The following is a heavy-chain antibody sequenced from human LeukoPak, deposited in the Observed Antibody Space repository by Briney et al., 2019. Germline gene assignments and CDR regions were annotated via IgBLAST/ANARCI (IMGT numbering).Heavy chain of an antibody. CDR3: ARGGYDLGAGTYGYGLDV. CDR2: SSSGSPM. V-gene: IGHV3-48*03. CDR1: GFTFSSYE. J-gene: IGHJ6*02. D-gene: IGHD3-10*01. Sequence: GGSLRLSCTASGFTFSSYEMNWVRQAPGKGLEWVSYSSSGSPMYYADSAKGRFTISRDNAKNPLYLQMNNLRAEDTAVYYCARGGYDLGAGTYGYGLDVWGQGTTVTVSS.